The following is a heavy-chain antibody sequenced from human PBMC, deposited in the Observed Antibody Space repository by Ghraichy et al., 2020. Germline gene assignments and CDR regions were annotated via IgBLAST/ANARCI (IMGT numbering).Heavy chain of an antibody. J-gene: IGHJ6*02. CDR1: GFTFSAYN. V-gene: IGHV3-48*02. D-gene: IGHD4-23*01. Sequence: GGSLRLSCVGSGFTFSAYNMNWGRQSPGTGMEWVSYITSSSRSIFYADSVKGRFTISRDNAQNSVYLQMNSLRDEDTAVYYCARASTVVRFYYYDGMDVWGQGTTVTVSS. CDR2: ITSSSRSI. CDR3: ARASTVVRFYYYDGMDV.